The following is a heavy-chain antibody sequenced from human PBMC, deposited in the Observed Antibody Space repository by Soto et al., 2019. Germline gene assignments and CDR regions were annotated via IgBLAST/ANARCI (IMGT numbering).Heavy chain of an antibody. V-gene: IGHV1-69*13. D-gene: IGHD2-2*01. Sequence: ASVKVSCKASGGTFSSYAISWVRQAPGQGLEWMGGIIPIFGTANYAQKFQGRVTITADESTSTAYMELSSLRSEDTAVYYCARGDFSSSSFQYYYYYGMDVWGQGTTVTVSS. CDR2: IIPIFGTA. CDR1: GGTFSSYA. J-gene: IGHJ6*02. CDR3: ARGDFSSSSFQYYYYYGMDV.